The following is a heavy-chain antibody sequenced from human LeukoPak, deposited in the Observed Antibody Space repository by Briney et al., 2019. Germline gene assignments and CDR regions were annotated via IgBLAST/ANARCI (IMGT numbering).Heavy chain of an antibody. CDR3: ARVEEQLVR. Sequence: SQTLSHTCTVSGGSISSYYWSWIRQPPGKGLEWIGYIYYSGSTNYNPSLKSRVTISVDTSKNQFSLKLSSVTAADTAVYYCARVEEQLVRWGQGTLVTVSS. J-gene: IGHJ4*02. D-gene: IGHD6-6*01. CDR2: IYYSGST. V-gene: IGHV4-59*01. CDR1: GGSISSYY.